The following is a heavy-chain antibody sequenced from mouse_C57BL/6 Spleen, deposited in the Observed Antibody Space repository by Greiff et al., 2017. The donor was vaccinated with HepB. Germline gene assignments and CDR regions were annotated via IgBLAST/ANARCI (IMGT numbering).Heavy chain of an antibody. CDR3: ARGSADY. CDR1: GFTFSDYG. V-gene: IGHV5-17*01. D-gene: IGHD6-1*01. CDR2: ISSGSSTI. Sequence: DVKLQESGGGLVKPGGSLKLSCAASGFTFSDYGMHWVRQAPEKGLEWVAYISSGSSTIYYADTVKGRFTISRDNAKNTLFLQMTSLRSEDTAMYYCARGSADYWGQGTTLTVSS. J-gene: IGHJ2*01.